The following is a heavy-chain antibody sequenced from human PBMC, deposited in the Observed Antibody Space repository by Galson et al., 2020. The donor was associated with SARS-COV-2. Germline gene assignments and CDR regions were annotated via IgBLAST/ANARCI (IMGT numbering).Heavy chain of an antibody. J-gene: IGHJ5*02. Sequence: ASETLSLTCTVSGYSISSGYYLGWIRHPPGKWLEWIGSIYHSGSTYYNPSLKSRFTISVDTSKNQFSLKLSSVTAADTAVYYCARGVVVPASWFDPWGQGTLVTVSS. D-gene: IGHD2-2*01. V-gene: IGHV4-38-2*02. CDR1: GYSISSGYY. CDR3: ARGVVVPASWFDP. CDR2: IYHSGST.